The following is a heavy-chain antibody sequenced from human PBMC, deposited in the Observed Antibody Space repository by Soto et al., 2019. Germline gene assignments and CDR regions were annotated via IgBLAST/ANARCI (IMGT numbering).Heavy chain of an antibody. V-gene: IGHV3-30-3*01. Sequence: GGSLRLSCAASGFTFSSYAMHWVRQAPDKGLEWVAVISYDGSNKYYADSVKGRFTISRDNSKNTLYLQMNSLRAEDTAVYYCARDLGSSWYGRYYYGMDVWGQGTTVTVSS. J-gene: IGHJ6*02. CDR3: ARDLGSSWYGRYYYGMDV. CDR1: GFTFSSYA. CDR2: ISYDGSNK. D-gene: IGHD6-13*01.